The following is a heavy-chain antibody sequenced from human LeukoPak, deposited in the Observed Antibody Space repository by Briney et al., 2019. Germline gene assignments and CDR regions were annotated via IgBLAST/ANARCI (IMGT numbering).Heavy chain of an antibody. Sequence: PGGSLRLSCAASGFTFSFYWMSWVRQAPGKGLEWVANIKEDGSEKYYVDSVKGRFTISRDNAKNSLYLQMNSLRAEDTAVYYCATRSRYGSSWPYWGQGTLVTVSS. CDR2: IKEDGSEK. CDR3: ATRSRYGSSWPY. J-gene: IGHJ4*02. CDR1: GFTFSFYW. D-gene: IGHD6-13*01. V-gene: IGHV3-7*03.